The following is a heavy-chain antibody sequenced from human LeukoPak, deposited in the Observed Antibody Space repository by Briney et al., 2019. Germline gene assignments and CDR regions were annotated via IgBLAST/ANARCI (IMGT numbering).Heavy chain of an antibody. V-gene: IGHV3-21*01. Sequence: GGSLRLSCAASGFTFSSYSMNWVRQAPGKGLEWVSSISSSSSYIYYADSVKGRFTISRDNAKNSLYLQMNSLRAEDTAVYYCARRPNHYDSSGYYYDQYFDYWGQGTLVTVSS. CDR3: ARRPNHYDSSGYYYDQYFDY. D-gene: IGHD3-22*01. CDR1: GFTFSSYS. J-gene: IGHJ4*02. CDR2: ISSSSSYI.